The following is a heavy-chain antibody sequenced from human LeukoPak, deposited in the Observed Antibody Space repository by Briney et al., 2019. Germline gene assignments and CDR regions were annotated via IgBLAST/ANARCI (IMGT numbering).Heavy chain of an antibody. J-gene: IGHJ4*02. CDR1: GYTFTGYY. Sequence: ASVKVSYKTSGYTFTGYYMRWVRQAPGQGLEWIGWINPNSGGTNYAQKFQGRVTMTRDTSISTAYMELSRLRSDDTAVYYCARNPSTTGTKDYWGQGTLVTVSS. CDR3: ARNPSTTGTKDY. D-gene: IGHD1-1*01. V-gene: IGHV1-2*02. CDR2: INPNSGGT.